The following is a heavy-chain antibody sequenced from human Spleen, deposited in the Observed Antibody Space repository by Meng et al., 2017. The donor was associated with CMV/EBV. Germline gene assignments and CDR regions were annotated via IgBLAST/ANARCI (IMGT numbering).Heavy chain of an antibody. D-gene: IGHD3-3*01. J-gene: IGHJ4*02. CDR3: ARFRQVMYYDFPDYFDS. Sequence: GSLRLSCAVYGGSFSGYYWSWIRQPPGKGLEWIGYIFYSGSTNYNPSLKSRVTMSVNTSKNQFSLRLSSVTAADTAVYYCARFRQVMYYDFPDYFDSWGQGTLVTVSS. V-gene: IGHV4-59*01. CDR2: IFYSGST. CDR1: GGSFSGYY.